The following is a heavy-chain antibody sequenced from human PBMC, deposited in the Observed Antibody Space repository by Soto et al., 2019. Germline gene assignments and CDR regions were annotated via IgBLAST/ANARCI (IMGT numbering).Heavy chain of an antibody. J-gene: IGHJ6*02. Sequence: PGGSLRLSCAASGFTFDNYAIHWVRQAPGKGLEWVAVISYDGGNKNHADSVKGRFTISRDNSKNTLFLQMNNLRAEDTAVYYCARDGWLYYDSTSQGMDVWGQGTTVTVSS. D-gene: IGHD3-22*01. CDR3: ARDGWLYYDSTSQGMDV. V-gene: IGHV3-30-3*01. CDR1: GFTFDNYA. CDR2: ISYDGGNK.